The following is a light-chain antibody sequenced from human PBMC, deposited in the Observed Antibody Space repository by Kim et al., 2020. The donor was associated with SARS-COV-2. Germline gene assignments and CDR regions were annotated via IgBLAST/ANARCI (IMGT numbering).Light chain of an antibody. CDR2: AAS. J-gene: IGKJ1*01. CDR1: QSVRSSF. CDR3: QQYLSSPWT. V-gene: IGKV3-20*01. Sequence: SPGERVTLSCRASQSVRSSFFAWYQQKPGQAPRLLIYAASSRATGIPNRFSGSGSGTDFTLTISRLEPEDFAVYYCQQYLSSPWTFGQGTKVEIK.